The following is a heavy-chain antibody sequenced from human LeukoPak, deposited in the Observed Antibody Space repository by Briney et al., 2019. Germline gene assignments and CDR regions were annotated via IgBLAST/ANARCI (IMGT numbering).Heavy chain of an antibody. Sequence: GGCLRLSCAASGFTFSSYAMFWVRQAPGKGLEWVSAVSESADYTFYADSVKGRCTISRDNSKNTLFLQMNNLRAEDTAVYYCAKKMVPATRVFDLWGRGTLVAVSS. CDR2: VSESADYT. J-gene: IGHJ2*01. D-gene: IGHD2-21*02. CDR3: AKKMVPATRVFDL. V-gene: IGHV3-23*01. CDR1: GFTFSSYA.